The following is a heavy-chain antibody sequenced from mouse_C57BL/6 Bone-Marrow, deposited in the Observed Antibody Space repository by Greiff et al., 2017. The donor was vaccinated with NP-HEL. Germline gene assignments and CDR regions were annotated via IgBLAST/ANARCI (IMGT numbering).Heavy chain of an antibody. J-gene: IGHJ2*01. V-gene: IGHV1-19*01. D-gene: IGHD3-1*01. Sequence: VQLQQSGPVLVKPGASVKMSCKASGYTFTDYYMNWVKQSHGKSLEWIGVINPYNGGTSYNQKFKGKATLTVDKSSSTAYMELNSLTSEDSAVYYCARKAGGEYFDYWGQGTTLTVSS. CDR2: INPYNGGT. CDR3: ARKAGGEYFDY. CDR1: GYTFTDYY.